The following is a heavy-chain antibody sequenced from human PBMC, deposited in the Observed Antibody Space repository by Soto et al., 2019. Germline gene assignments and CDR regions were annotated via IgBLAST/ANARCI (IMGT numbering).Heavy chain of an antibody. CDR2: IMPVFHTT. Sequence: QVQLVQSGAEVKKPGSSVKVSCQASGGTFNNFAFTWVRQAPGQGLEWLGGIMPVFHTTNIAQTFQYRITVTEDDFKTTVYMEMTSLRYDDTAVYYCATATISPVSATLYHYGMDVWGQGPTVTVSS. V-gene: IGHV1-69*01. J-gene: IGHJ6*02. CDR3: ATATISPVSATLYHYGMDV. CDR1: GGTFNNFA. D-gene: IGHD2-15*01.